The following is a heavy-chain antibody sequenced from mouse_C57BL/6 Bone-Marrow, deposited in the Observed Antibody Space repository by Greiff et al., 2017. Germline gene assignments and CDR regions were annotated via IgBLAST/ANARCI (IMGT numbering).Heavy chain of an antibody. CDR3: ACLRYHQAWFAY. Sequence: EVQLQESGPGLVKPSQSLSLTCSVTGYSITSGYYWNWIRQFPGNKLEWLGYISYDGSNNYNPTLNNRIPITRATSKNQLLLKLNSVTTEDTATSYCACLRYHQAWFAYWGQGTLVTVSA. J-gene: IGHJ3*01. V-gene: IGHV3-6*01. CDR2: ISYDGSN. D-gene: IGHD1-1*01. CDR1: GYSITSGYY.